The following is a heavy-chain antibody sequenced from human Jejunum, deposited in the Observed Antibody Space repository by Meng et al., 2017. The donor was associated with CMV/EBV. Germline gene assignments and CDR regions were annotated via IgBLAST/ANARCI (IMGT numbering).Heavy chain of an antibody. CDR2: ISASGGST. D-gene: IGHD6-19*01. CDR1: GFTFSSYA. V-gene: IGHV3-23*01. Sequence: AAGFTFSSYAMSWVRQAPGKGLEWVSGISASGGSTYYAGSLKGRFTISRDNSKDTLYLQMNSLRAEDTAVYFCAKRRDTNGWYGNYWGQGTLVTVSS. CDR3: AKRRDTNGWYGNY. J-gene: IGHJ4*02.